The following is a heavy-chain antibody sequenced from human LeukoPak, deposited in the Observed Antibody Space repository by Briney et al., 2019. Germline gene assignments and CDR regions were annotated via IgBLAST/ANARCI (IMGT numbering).Heavy chain of an antibody. CDR2: IIPIFGTA. D-gene: IGHD2-15*01. CDR1: GYTFTSYG. CDR3: ANLRRVVANDDYYYGMDV. V-gene: IGHV1-69*13. J-gene: IGHJ6*02. Sequence: ASVKVSCKASGYTFTSYGISWVRQAPGQGLEWMGGIIPIFGTANYAQKFQGRVTITADESTSTAYMELSSLRSEDTAVYYCANLRRVVANDDYYYGMDVWGQGTTVTVSS.